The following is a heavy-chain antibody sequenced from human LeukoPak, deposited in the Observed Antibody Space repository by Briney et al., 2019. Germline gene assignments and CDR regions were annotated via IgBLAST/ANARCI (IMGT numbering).Heavy chain of an antibody. CDR2: ISYDGSNK. CDR3: ARDRRVVVITTTDY. J-gene: IGHJ4*02. Sequence: HPGGSLRLSCAASGFTFSSYAMHWVRQAPGKGLEWVAVISYDGSNKYYADSVKGRFTISRDNSKNTLYLQMNSLRAEDTAVYYCARDRRVVVITTTDYWGQGTLVTVSS. D-gene: IGHD3-22*01. CDR1: GFTFSSYA. V-gene: IGHV3-30*04.